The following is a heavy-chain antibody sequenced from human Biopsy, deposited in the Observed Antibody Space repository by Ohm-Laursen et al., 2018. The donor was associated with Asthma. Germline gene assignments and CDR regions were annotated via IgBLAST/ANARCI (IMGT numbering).Heavy chain of an antibody. Sequence: ASVKVSCKISGYSLTDLSMHWVRQAPGQGPEWMGGHDHEEGGTVNAWRFQGRVTMTEDTSTDTAHMELSSLSSDDTAVYYCASDFPKDYVRYNFQFWGQGTLVTVSS. D-gene: IGHD4-17*01. CDR3: ASDFPKDYVRYNFQF. CDR1: GYSLTDLS. J-gene: IGHJ4*02. V-gene: IGHV1-24*01. CDR2: HDHEEGGT.